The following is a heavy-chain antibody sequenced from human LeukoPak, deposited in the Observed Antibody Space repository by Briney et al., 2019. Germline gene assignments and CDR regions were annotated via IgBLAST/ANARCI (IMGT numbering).Heavy chain of an antibody. CDR1: GGTFSSYA. J-gene: IGHJ6*03. V-gene: IGHV1-69*13. CDR3: ARTHPGSRSWRYYMDV. Sequence: ASVKVSCKASGGTFSSYAISWVRQAPGQGLEWMGGIIPIFGTANYAQKFQGRVTITADEFTSTAYMELSSLRSEDTAVYYCARTHPGSRSWRYYMDVWGKGTTVTVSS. CDR2: IIPIFGTA. D-gene: IGHD6-13*01.